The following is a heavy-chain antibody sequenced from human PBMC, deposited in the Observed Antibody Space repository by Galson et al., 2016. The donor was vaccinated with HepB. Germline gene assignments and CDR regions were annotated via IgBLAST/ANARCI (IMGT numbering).Heavy chain of an antibody. CDR3: ARFTQEWLDRVYYFDY. CDR1: GFTFGRYA. Sequence: SLRLSCAASGFTFGRYAMSWVRQAPGKGLEWVSAISGDGGSTYYAGSLQGRFTSSRDRSTNTMYLQMNSLSTDDTAVYYCARFTQEWLDRVYYFDYWGQGTLVTVSS. J-gene: IGHJ4*02. D-gene: IGHD6-19*01. CDR2: ISGDGGST. V-gene: IGHV3-23*01.